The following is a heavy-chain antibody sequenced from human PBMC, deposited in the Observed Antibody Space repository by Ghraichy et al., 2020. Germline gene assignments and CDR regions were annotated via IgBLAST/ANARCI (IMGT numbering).Heavy chain of an antibody. CDR1: GFTFSSYG. V-gene: IGHV3-30*18. D-gene: IGHD3-22*01. CDR2: ISYDGSNK. CDR3: AKDPGAYYDPGWYFDL. Sequence: GESLNISCAASGFTFSSYGMHWVRQAPGKGLEWVAVISYDGSNKYYADSVKGRFTISRDNSKNTLYLQMNSLRVEDTAVYYCAKDPGAYYDPGWYFDLWGRGTLVTVSS. J-gene: IGHJ2*01.